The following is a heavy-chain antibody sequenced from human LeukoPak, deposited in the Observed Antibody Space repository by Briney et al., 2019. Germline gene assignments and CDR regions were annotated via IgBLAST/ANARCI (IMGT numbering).Heavy chain of an antibody. CDR3: ARVLHKRNYDSSVYYGY. J-gene: IGHJ4*02. V-gene: IGHV3-48*01. Sequence: GGSLRLSRAASGFTFSNAWMSWVRQAPGKGLEWVSYISSSSTTIYYADSVKGRFTISRDNAKNSLYLQMHSLRAEDTAVYYCARVLHKRNYDSSVYYGYWGQGTLVTVSS. D-gene: IGHD3-22*01. CDR1: GFTFSNAW. CDR2: ISSSSTTI.